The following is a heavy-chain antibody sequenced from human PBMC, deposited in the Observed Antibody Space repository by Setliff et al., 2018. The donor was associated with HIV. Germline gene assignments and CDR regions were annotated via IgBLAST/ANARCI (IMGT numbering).Heavy chain of an antibody. J-gene: IGHJ6*03. Sequence: SETLSLTCTVSGGSITGSPYFWGWIRRPPLKGLEWIASIHYTGRTYYNPSLKSRVTISVDTSKNQFSLKLSSVTAADTAVYYCASAYCGGDCYSRTRKFYYYYYMDVWGKGTTVTVSS. CDR1: GGSITGSPYF. D-gene: IGHD2-21*02. CDR2: IHYTGRT. CDR3: ASAYCGGDCYSRTRKFYYYYYMDV. V-gene: IGHV4-39*07.